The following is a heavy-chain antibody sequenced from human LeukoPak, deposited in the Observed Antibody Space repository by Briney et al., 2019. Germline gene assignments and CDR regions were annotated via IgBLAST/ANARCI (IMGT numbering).Heavy chain of an antibody. CDR2: IYYSGST. V-gene: IGHV4-59*01. Sequence: SETLSLTCTVSGGSISSYYWSWIRQPPGKGLEWIGYIYYSGSTNYNPSLKSRVTISVDTSKNQLSLKLSSVTAADTAVYYCARVPYYYGMDVWGQGTTVTVSS. J-gene: IGHJ6*02. CDR3: ARVPYYYGMDV. CDR1: GGSISSYY.